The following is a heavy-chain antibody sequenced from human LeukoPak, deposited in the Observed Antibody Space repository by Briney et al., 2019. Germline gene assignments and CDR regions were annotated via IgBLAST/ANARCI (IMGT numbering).Heavy chain of an antibody. CDR3: ARGNYGSGFDP. Sequence: GGSLRLSCAASGFTFSSYEMNWVRQAPGKGLEWVSYISSSGSAIYYADSVKGRFTISRDNAKNSLYLQMNSLRAEDTAVYYCARGNYGSGFDPWGQGTLVTVSS. D-gene: IGHD3-10*01. CDR1: GFTFSSYE. J-gene: IGHJ5*02. CDR2: ISSSGSAI. V-gene: IGHV3-48*03.